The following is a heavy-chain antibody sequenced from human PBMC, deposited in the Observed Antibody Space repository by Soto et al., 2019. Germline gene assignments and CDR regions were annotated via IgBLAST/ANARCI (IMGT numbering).Heavy chain of an antibody. CDR3: AKGRSYYYYYGVDV. J-gene: IGHJ6*02. CDR2: IIDSGGST. V-gene: IGHV3-23*01. Sequence: GGSLRLSCAASGFTFSGCAMGWVRQAPGKGLGWVSDIIDSGGSTYYADSVKGRFTISRDNSKSTLYLQMNSLRAEDTALYYCAKGRSYYYYYGVDVWGQGTTVTVSS. CDR1: GFTFSGCA.